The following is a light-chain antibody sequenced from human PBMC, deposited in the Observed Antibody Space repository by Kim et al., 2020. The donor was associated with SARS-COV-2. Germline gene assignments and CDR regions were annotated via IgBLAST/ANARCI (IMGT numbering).Light chain of an antibody. CDR2: KAS. Sequence: DIQMTQSPSTLSASVGDRVTITCRASQSISTWLAWYQQKPGKVPKLLIYKASTLESAVPSRFGGSGSGTEFTLTISSLQPDDFPTYYCQQYNSYSVTFGGGTKVDIK. J-gene: IGKJ4*01. CDR1: QSISTW. CDR3: QQYNSYSVT. V-gene: IGKV1-5*03.